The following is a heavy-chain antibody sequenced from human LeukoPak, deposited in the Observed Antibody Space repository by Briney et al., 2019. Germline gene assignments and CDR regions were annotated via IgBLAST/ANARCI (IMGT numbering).Heavy chain of an antibody. V-gene: IGHV3-21*01. CDR1: GFTFSSYS. CDR2: ISSSSSYI. Sequence: KTGGSLRLSCAASGFTFSSYSMTWVRQAPGKGLEWVSSISSSSSYIYYADSVKGRFTISRDNAKNSLYLQMNSLRAEDTAVYYCARVPATGNYNQYGMDVWGQGTTVIVSS. D-gene: IGHD1-1*01. CDR3: ARVPATGNYNQYGMDV. J-gene: IGHJ6*01.